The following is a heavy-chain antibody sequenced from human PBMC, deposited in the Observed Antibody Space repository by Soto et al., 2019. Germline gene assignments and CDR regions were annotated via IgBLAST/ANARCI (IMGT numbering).Heavy chain of an antibody. J-gene: IGHJ4*02. Sequence: EVQLVESGGGLVQPGRSLRLSCAVSGFTFDDYGMHWVRQSPGKGLEWVSSISSDSAGIDYADSVRGRFTISRDNAKNSLYLQMSSLRAEDTALYYCATDFGGTYSGFWSSYSRMNYFDFWGQGTLVTVSS. CDR3: ATDFGGTYSGFWSSYSRMNYFDF. V-gene: IGHV3-9*01. CDR1: GFTFDDYG. D-gene: IGHD3-3*01. CDR2: ISSDSAGI.